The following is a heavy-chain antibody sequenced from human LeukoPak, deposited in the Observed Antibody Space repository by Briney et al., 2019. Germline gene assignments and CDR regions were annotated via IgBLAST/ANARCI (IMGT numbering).Heavy chain of an antibody. CDR2: ISGSGGST. CDR1: GFTFSSYA. Sequence: PGGSLRRSCAASGFTFSSYAMSWVRQAPGKGLEWVSAISGSGGSTYYADSVKGRFTISRDNSKNTLYLQMNSLRAEDTAVYYCAKPRPDGYNYGYFQHWGQGTLVTVSS. J-gene: IGHJ1*01. V-gene: IGHV3-23*01. CDR3: AKPRPDGYNYGYFQH. D-gene: IGHD5-24*01.